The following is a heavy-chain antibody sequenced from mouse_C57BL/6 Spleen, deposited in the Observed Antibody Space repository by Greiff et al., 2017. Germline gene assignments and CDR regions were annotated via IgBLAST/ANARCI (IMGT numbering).Heavy chain of an antibody. CDR2: IDPENGDT. D-gene: IGHD1-3*01. CDR1: GFKITDAY. V-gene: IGHV14-4*01. Sequence: EVQLPLSGAELVRPGASVKLSCTASGFKITDAYMHWVKLRPAQGLEWIGWIDPENGDTEYATKFQGKATRTAYTSSNTAYLQLSNLASEDTAVYYCTEGPITSWDDWGQGTTLTVSS. J-gene: IGHJ2*01. CDR3: TEGPITSWDD.